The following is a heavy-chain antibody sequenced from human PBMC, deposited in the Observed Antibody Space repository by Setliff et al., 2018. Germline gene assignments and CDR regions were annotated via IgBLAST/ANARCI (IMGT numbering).Heavy chain of an antibody. D-gene: IGHD3-3*01. CDR2: IYYSGST. CDR3: ASTPNGDLYYNFWSGYYLTLDY. J-gene: IGHJ4*02. Sequence: PSETLSLTCTVSGGSISSSSYYWGWTRQPPGKGLEWIGSIYYSGSTYYNPSLKSRVTISVDTSKNQFSLKLSSVTAADTAVYYCASTPNGDLYYNFWSGYYLTLDYWGQGTLVTVSS. V-gene: IGHV4-39*07. CDR1: GGSISSSSYY.